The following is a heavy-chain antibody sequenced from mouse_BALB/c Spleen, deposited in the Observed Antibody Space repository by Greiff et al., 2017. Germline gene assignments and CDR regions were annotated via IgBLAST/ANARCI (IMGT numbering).Heavy chain of an antibody. CDR1: GYTFTDYN. V-gene: IGHV1-18*01. CDR2: INPNNGGT. J-gene: IGHJ4*01. Sequence: VQLQQSGPELVKPGASVKIPCKASGYTFTDYNMDWVKQSHGKSLEWIGDINPNNGGTIYNQKFKGKATLTVDKSSSTAYMELRSLTSEDTAVYYCAREGLDYDGYAMDYWGQGTSVTVSS. CDR3: AREGLDYDGYAMDY. D-gene: IGHD2-4*01.